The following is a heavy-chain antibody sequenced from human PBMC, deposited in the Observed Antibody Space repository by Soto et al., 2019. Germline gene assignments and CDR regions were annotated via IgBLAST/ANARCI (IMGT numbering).Heavy chain of an antibody. CDR3: ARGGQDFWSGPFDY. V-gene: IGHV4-4*07. CDR1: GGSISNYF. J-gene: IGHJ4*02. CDR2: IDNSGST. D-gene: IGHD3-3*01. Sequence: SETLSPTCTVSGGSISNYFCNWIRQPAGKGLEWIGRIDNSGSTNYNPSLKSRITMSADTSRNQFSLKLNSVTAADTAVYYCARGGQDFWSGPFDYWGQGALVTVSS.